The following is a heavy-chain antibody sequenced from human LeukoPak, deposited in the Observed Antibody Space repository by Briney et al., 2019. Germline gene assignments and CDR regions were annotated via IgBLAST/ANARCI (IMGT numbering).Heavy chain of an antibody. CDR3: ARSYGGQRQYYFDY. CDR2: IYPGDSDT. CDR1: GYSFTSNG. J-gene: IGHJ4*02. Sequence: GESLKISCKGSGYSFTSNGTGWVRQMPGKGLKWLGIIYPGDSDTRYSPSFQGQVTISADKSISTAYLQWSSLKASDTAMYYCARSYGGQRQYYFDYWGQGTLVTVSS. V-gene: IGHV5-51*01. D-gene: IGHD5-18*01.